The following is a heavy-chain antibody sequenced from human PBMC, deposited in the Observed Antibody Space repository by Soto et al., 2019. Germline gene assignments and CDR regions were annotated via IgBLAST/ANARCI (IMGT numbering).Heavy chain of an antibody. D-gene: IGHD3-9*01. CDR2: IYSSGET. CDR3: ARASQCKSYFDCFAWLDY. CDR1: SDSISGLY. Sequence: QVQLQESGPGLVRPSETLSLTSTVSSDSISGLYWTWIRQPAGKGLEWIGRIYSSGETNYNPSLTGRVIMSLDTSKNQFSLNLTSVTAAGTAVYYCARASQCKSYFDCFAWLDYWGQGTLVTVSS. V-gene: IGHV4-4*07. J-gene: IGHJ4*02.